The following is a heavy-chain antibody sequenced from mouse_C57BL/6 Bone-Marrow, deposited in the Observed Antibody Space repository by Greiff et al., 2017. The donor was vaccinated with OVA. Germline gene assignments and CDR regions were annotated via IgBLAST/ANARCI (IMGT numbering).Heavy chain of an antibody. CDR3: TTDSECAY. CDR1: GFNIKDDY. Sequence: VQLKQSGAELVRPGASVKLSCTASGFNIKDDYMHWVKQRPEQGLEWIGWIDPENGDTEYASKFQGKATITADTSSNTAYLQLSSLTSEDTAVYYCTTDSECAYWGQGTLVTVSA. V-gene: IGHV14-4*01. CDR2: IDPENGDT. D-gene: IGHD3-1*01. J-gene: IGHJ3*01.